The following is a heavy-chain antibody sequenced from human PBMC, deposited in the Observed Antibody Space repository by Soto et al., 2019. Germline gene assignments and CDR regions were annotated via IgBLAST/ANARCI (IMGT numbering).Heavy chain of an antibody. CDR3: ARARRDLDYYDTSGYYLFDY. Sequence: TSETLSLTCTVSGDSISSYYWSWIRQPPGKGLEWIGYISNGGGTTYNPSLKSRVTISRDTSKNQFSLNLSSVTAADTAVYFCARARRDLDYYDTSGYYLFDYWGPGTLVTVSS. CDR1: GDSISSYY. V-gene: IGHV4-59*01. J-gene: IGHJ4*02. D-gene: IGHD3-22*01. CDR2: ISNGGGT.